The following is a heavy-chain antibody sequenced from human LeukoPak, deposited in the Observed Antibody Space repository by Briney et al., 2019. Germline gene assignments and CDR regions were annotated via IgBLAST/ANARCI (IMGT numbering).Heavy chain of an antibody. CDR3: ARDIMFRGNTGGFFDY. CDR2: IYYSGST. Sequence: SETLSLTCTVSGGSISSSSYYWGWIRQPPGKGLEWIGSIYYSGSTYYNPSLKSRVTISVDTSKNQFSLKLSSVTAADTAVYYCARDIMFRGNTGGFFDYWGQGTLVTVSS. V-gene: IGHV4-39*07. CDR1: GGSISSSSYY. J-gene: IGHJ4*02. D-gene: IGHD4-23*01.